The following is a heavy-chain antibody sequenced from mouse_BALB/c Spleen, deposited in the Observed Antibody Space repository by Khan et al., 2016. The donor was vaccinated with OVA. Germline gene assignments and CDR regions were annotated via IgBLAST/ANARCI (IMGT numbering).Heavy chain of an antibody. CDR1: GFSLTSYG. D-gene: IGHD2-3*01. Sequence: QVQLKQSGPGLVAPSQSLSITCTVSGFSLTSYGVHWVRQPPGKGLEWLVVIWSDGSTNYNSALKSRPSISKDNSKSQVFLKMNSLQTDDTALYYCARWCDGYSYHDAMDYWGQGTSVTVSS. CDR2: IWSDGST. J-gene: IGHJ4*01. V-gene: IGHV2-6*02. CDR3: ARWCDGYSYHDAMDY.